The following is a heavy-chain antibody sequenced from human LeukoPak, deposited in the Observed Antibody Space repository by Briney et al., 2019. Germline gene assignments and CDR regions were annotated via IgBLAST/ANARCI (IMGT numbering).Heavy chain of an antibody. V-gene: IGHV3-11*01. D-gene: IGHD5-18*01. CDR2: ISSSGSTI. CDR1: GFTFSDYY. CDR3: ARGDIRGYSYGNFDY. Sequence: GGSLRLSCAASGFTFSDYYKSWIRQAPGKGLEWVSYISSSGSTIYYADSVKGRFTISGDNAKNSLYLQMNSLRAEDTAVYYCARGDIRGYSYGNFDYWGQGTLVTVSS. J-gene: IGHJ4*02.